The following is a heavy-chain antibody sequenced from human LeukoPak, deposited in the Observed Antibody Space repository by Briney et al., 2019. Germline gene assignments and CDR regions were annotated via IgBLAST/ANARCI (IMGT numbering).Heavy chain of an antibody. V-gene: IGHV4-34*01. CDR1: GGSFSGYY. J-gene: IGHJ4*02. CDR3: ARGRGYYYGSGSYLLDY. CDR2: INHSGST. D-gene: IGHD3-10*01. Sequence: SETLSLTCAVYGGSFSGYYWSWIRQPPGKGLEWIGEINHSGSTNCNPSLKSRVTISVDTSKNQFSLKLSSVTAADTAVYYCARGRGYYYGSGSYLLDYWGQGTLVTVSS.